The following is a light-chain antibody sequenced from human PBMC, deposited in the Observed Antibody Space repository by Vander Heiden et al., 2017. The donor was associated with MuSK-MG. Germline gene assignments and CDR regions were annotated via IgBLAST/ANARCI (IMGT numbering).Light chain of an antibody. J-gene: IGKJ4*01. CDR1: QDISNY. V-gene: IGKV1-33*01. CDR2: DAS. Sequence: DIHMTPSPSALSASVGDRVPITCQASQDISNYLHWYQQKPGKAPKLLIYDASNLETGVPSRFSGSGSGTDFTFTISSLQPEDIATYYCQQYDNLPLTFGGGTKVEIK. CDR3: QQYDNLPLT.